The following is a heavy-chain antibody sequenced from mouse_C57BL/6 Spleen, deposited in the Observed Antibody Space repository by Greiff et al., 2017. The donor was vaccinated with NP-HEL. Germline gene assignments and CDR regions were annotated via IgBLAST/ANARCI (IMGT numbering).Heavy chain of an antibody. Sequence: QVQLKESGAELVRPGASVTLSCKASGYTFTDYEMHWVKQTPVHGLEWIGAIDPETGGTAYNQKFKGKAILTADKSSSTAYMELRSLTSEDSAVYYCTRPSKLQGAMDYWGQGTSVTVSS. J-gene: IGHJ4*01. D-gene: IGHD2-1*01. CDR3: TRPSKLQGAMDY. CDR1: GYTFTDYE. CDR2: IDPETGGT. V-gene: IGHV1-15*01.